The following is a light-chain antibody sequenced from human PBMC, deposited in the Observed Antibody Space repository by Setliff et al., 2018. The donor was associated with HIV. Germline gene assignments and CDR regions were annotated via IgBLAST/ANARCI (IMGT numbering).Light chain of an antibody. CDR1: SSDVAGYDY. J-gene: IGLJ1*01. CDR2: AVS. Sequence: QSALTQPASVSGSPGQSITISCTGTSSDVAGYDYVSWYQQHPGKAPKLMIYAVSKRPSGVSNRFSGSKSGDTASLTISGLQAEDDADYYCSSYTSSSTFVFATGTKVT. V-gene: IGLV2-14*01. CDR3: SSYTSSSTFV.